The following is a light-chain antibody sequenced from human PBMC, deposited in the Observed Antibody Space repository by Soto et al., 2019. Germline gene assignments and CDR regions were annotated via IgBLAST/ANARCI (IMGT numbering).Light chain of an antibody. CDR2: GAS. Sequence: EIVMTQSPATLSVSPGERATLSCRASQSVSSNLAWYQQKPGQAPRLLIYGASTRATGIPARFSGSGSGTEFTLTISSLQSEDFAVYYCQQYNNWPLLFGQGTKVDIK. CDR1: QSVSSN. J-gene: IGKJ1*01. CDR3: QQYNNWPLL. V-gene: IGKV3-15*01.